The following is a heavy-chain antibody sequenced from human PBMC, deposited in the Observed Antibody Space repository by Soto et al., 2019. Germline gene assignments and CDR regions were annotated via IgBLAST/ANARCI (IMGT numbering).Heavy chain of an antibody. J-gene: IGHJ6*03. Sequence: ETLSLTCTVSGGSISSYYWSWIRQPPGKGLEWIGYIYYSGSTNYNPSLKSRVTISVDTSKNQFSLKLSSVTAADTAVYYCATTGGMTTVTTYDHYYYYMDVWGKGTTVTVSS. CDR2: IYYSGST. CDR1: GGSISSYY. V-gene: IGHV4-59*01. CDR3: ATTGGMTTVTTYDHYYYYMDV. D-gene: IGHD4-4*01.